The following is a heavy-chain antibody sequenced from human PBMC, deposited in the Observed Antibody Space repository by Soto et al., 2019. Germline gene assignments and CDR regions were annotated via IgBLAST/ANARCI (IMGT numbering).Heavy chain of an antibody. V-gene: IGHV1-18*01. CDR3: AREPNYFDY. J-gene: IGHJ4*02. Sequence: ASVKVSCKASGYTFTSYGISWVRQAPGQGLEWMGWISAYNGNTKNAQKFQGRVTMATDTSTSTAYMELRSLRSDDTAVYYCAREPNYFDYWGQGTLVTVSS. CDR1: GYTFTSYG. CDR2: ISAYNGNT.